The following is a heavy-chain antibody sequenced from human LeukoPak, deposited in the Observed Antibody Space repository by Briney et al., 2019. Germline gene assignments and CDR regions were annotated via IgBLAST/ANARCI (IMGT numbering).Heavy chain of an antibody. D-gene: IGHD4/OR15-4a*01. J-gene: IGHJ5*02. Sequence: GGSLRLSCAASGFTFSNYWMTWVRQAPGKGLEWVANIKQDGSETSYVDSMKGRFTISRDNAKNSLYLQMNSLRDEDTAVYYCARGRAPFDPWGQGTLVTVSS. CDR2: IKQDGSET. V-gene: IGHV3-7*01. CDR3: ARGRAPFDP. CDR1: GFTFSNYW.